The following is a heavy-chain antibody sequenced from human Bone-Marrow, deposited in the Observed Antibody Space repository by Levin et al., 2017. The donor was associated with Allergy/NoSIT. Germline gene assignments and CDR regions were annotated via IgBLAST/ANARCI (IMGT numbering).Heavy chain of an antibody. V-gene: IGHV3-33*01. CDR1: GFTFSSYG. Sequence: HGESLKISCAASGFTFSSYGMHWVRQAPGKGLEWVALIWYDGSNKYYADSVKGRFTISRDNSKNTLYLQMNSLRAEDTAVYYCARDLDSNGYLYYWGQGTLVTVSS. CDR3: ARDLDSNGYLYY. CDR2: IWYDGSNK. J-gene: IGHJ4*02. D-gene: IGHD3-22*01.